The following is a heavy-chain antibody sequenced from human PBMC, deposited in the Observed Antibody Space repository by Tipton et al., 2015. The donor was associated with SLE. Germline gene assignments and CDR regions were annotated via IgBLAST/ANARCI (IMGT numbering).Heavy chain of an antibody. Sequence: TLSLTCTVSGGSISSYYWSWIRQPPGKGLEWIGYIYYNGNTNYNPSLKSRVTISVDTSKNQFSLKLSSVTAADTAVYYCARVSGGFDYWGQGTLVTVSS. CDR2: IYYNGNT. V-gene: IGHV4-59*12. J-gene: IGHJ4*02. D-gene: IGHD3-10*01. CDR1: GGSISSYY. CDR3: ARVSGGFDY.